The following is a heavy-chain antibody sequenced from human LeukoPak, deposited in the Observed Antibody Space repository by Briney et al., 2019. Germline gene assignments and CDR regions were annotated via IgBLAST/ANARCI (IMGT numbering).Heavy chain of an antibody. CDR1: GGSISSGSYY. CDR2: IYTSGNT. Sequence: SETLSLTCTVSGGSISSGSYYWSWIRQPAGKGLEWIGRIYTSGNTNYNPSLKSRVTISVDTSKSQFSLNLISVTAADTAVYYCLEVQKEAQHWGQGTLVTVSS. V-gene: IGHV4-61*02. J-gene: IGHJ1*01. CDR3: LEVQKEAQH. D-gene: IGHD3-3*01.